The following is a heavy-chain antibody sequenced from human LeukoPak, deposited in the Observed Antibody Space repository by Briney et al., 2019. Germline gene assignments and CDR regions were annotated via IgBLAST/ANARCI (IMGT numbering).Heavy chain of an antibody. J-gene: IGHJ4*02. D-gene: IGHD2-15*01. V-gene: IGHV3-33*01. CDR1: GFTFSSYA. Sequence: PGRSLRLSCAASGFTFSSYAMPWVRQAPGKGLEWVTVIYYDGSNEYYADSVKGRFTISRDNSKNTLYLQMNSLRAEDTAVYYCARDSPGYCSGGSGGSCYYFDYWGQGTLVTVSS. CDR2: IYYDGSNE. CDR3: ARDSPGYCSGGSGGSCYYFDY.